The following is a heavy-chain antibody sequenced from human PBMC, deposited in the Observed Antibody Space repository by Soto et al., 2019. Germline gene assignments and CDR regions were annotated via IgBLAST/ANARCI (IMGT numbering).Heavy chain of an antibody. CDR1: GLTFSSYS. CDR3: ARVRYSSSWLPRGMDV. V-gene: IGHV3-21*01. CDR2: ISSSSSYI. Sequence: EVQLVESGGGLVKPGGSLRLSCAASGLTFSSYSMNWVRQAPGKGLERVSSISSSSSYIYYADSVKGRFTISRDNAKNSLYLQMNSLRAEDTAVYYCARVRYSSSWLPRGMDVWGQGTTVTVSS. J-gene: IGHJ6*02. D-gene: IGHD6-13*01.